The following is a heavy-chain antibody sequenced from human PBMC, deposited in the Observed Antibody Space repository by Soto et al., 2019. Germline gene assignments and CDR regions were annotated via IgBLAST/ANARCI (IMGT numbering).Heavy chain of an antibody. Sequence: GGSLRLSCAASGFTFSGYSMNWVRQAPGKGLEWVSSISSSSSYIYYADSVEGRFTISGDNAKNSLYLQMNSLRAEDTAVYYCARDRVAVAVAFDIWGQGTMVTVSS. V-gene: IGHV3-21*01. CDR3: ARDRVAVAVAFDI. CDR2: ISSSSSYI. CDR1: GFTFSGYS. J-gene: IGHJ3*02. D-gene: IGHD6-19*01.